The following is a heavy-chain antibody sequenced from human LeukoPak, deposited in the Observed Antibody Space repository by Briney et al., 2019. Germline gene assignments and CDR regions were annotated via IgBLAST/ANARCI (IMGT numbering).Heavy chain of an antibody. D-gene: IGHD3/OR15-3a*01. CDR3: ARDDLDGVFLDY. CDR2: IYYSGSS. J-gene: IGHJ4*02. CDR1: GGSISSSSSY. V-gene: IGHV4-39*07. Sequence: SETLSLTCSVSGGSISSSSSYWGWIRQPPGKGLEWIGSIYYSGSSFDNPSLKSRVTISVDKSKNQFSLKLSSVTAADTAVYYCARDDLDGVFLDYWGQGTLVTVSS.